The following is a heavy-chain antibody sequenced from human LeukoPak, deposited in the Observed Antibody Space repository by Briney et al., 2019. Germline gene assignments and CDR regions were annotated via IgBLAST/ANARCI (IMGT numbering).Heavy chain of an antibody. V-gene: IGHV1-3*01. CDR2: INAGNGNT. CDR3: ARDSSGYYYDGVPDD. Sequence: ASVKVSCKSSGYTFTGYPMHWVRQAPGQRLEWMGWINAGNGNTKYSQKFQGRVTITRDTSASTGYMELSSLRSEDTAVYYCARDSSGYYYDGVPDDWGQGTLVTVSS. D-gene: IGHD3-22*01. J-gene: IGHJ4*02. CDR1: GYTFTGYP.